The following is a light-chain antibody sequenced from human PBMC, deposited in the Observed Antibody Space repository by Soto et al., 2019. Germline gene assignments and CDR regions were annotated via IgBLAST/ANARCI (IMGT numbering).Light chain of an antibody. CDR3: QSWGTGFWV. Sequence: QLVLTQSPSASASLGTSVKLSCTLSSRHRSYAIAWHQQQPEKGRRYLMKINSDGSHSKGDGIPDRFSGSSSGADRYLSISSLQSEDEADYYCQSWGTGFWVFGGGTKVTVL. J-gene: IGLJ3*02. CDR2: INSDGSH. CDR1: SRHRSYA. V-gene: IGLV4-69*01.